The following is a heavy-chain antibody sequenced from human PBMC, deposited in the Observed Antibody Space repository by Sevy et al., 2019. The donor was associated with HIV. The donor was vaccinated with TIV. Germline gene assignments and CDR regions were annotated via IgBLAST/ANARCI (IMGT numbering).Heavy chain of an antibody. CDR1: GYTLTELS. D-gene: IGHD6-19*01. J-gene: IGHJ6*02. V-gene: IGHV1-24*01. Sequence: ASVKVSCKVSGYTLTELSMHWVRQAPGKGLEWMGGFDPEDGETTYAQKFQGRVTMTADTSTDTAYMELSSLRSEDTAVYYCATRTPYSSGWPAFYYGMDVWGQGTTVTVSS. CDR2: FDPEDGET. CDR3: ATRTPYSSGWPAFYYGMDV.